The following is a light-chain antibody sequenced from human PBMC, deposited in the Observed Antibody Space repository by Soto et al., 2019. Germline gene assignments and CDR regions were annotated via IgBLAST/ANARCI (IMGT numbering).Light chain of an antibody. Sequence: DIQMTQSPSSLSASVGDRVTITCRASQDISNSLNWYQQKPGKPPKVLIYGASTLQGGVPSRFSGGGSGTEFTLTTSSLQPEDFATYYCQQSYNIPPITFGQGTRLEIK. CDR2: GAS. V-gene: IGKV1-39*01. CDR1: QDISNS. J-gene: IGKJ5*01. CDR3: QQSYNIPPIT.